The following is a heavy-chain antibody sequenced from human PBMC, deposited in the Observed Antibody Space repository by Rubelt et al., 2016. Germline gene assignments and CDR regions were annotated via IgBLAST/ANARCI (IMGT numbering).Heavy chain of an antibody. J-gene: IGHJ4*02. CDR1: GYSFTDYW. CDR2: IYPGDSDT. D-gene: IGHD3-10*01. V-gene: IGHV5-51*01. CDR3: AKKINTHGSFDY. Sequence: HAGPEGKKSGESLKISCKGLGYSFTDYWIGWVRQMPGKGLEWMGIIYPGDSDTRFSPSFQGQVTISADRSISTAYLQWSRLKASDTAMYYCAKKINTHGSFDYWGQGTLVTVSS.